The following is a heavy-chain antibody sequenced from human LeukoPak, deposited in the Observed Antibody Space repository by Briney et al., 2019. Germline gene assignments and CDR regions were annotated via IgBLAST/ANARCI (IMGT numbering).Heavy chain of an antibody. V-gene: IGHV3-7*01. CDR1: GFTFSSYW. Sequence: GSLRLSCAASGFTFSSYWMSWVRQAPGKGLEWVANIKQDGSEKYYVDSVKGRFTISRDNAKNSLYLQMNSLRAEDTAVYYCAKDARSCTSSACYTVTTYYFDSWGQGTLVTVSS. D-gene: IGHD2-2*02. CDR2: IKQDGSEK. CDR3: AKDARSCTSSACYTVTTYYFDS. J-gene: IGHJ4*02.